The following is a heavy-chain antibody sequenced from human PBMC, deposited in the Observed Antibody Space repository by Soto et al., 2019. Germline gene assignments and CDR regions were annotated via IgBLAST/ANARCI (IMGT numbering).Heavy chain of an antibody. Sequence: ASVKVSCKASGYTFTSYAMHWVRQAPGQRLEWMGWINAGNGNTKYSQKFQGRVAITRDTSASTAYMELSSLRSEDTAVYYCARPLYGDYPSFDYWGQGTLVTVSS. CDR2: INAGNGNT. D-gene: IGHD4-17*01. CDR3: ARPLYGDYPSFDY. V-gene: IGHV1-3*01. CDR1: GYTFTSYA. J-gene: IGHJ4*02.